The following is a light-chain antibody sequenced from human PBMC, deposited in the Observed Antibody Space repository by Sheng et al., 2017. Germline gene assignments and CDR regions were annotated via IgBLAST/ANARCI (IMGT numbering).Light chain of an antibody. J-gene: IGLJ2*01. CDR3: FSTDTTGDHRV. CDR2: TTA. Sequence: SYELTQPPSVSVSPGQTARITCSGDAMPKKYANWYQQKSARPLCWSSMTTANDPPESLRDSLASSSGALATLTISGAQVEDEADYYCFSTDTTGDHRVFGGGTKLTVL. CDR1: AMPKKY. V-gene: IGLV3-10*01.